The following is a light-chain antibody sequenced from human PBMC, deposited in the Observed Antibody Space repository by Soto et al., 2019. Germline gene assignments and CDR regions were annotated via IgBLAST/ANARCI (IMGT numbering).Light chain of an antibody. Sequence: DIQLKKSAASLSVSVWDRVTITCRASQSISNYLNWYQQKPGKAPKLLIYAASSLQSGVPSRFSGSGSGTDFTLTISSLQPEDFATYYCQQSYSTPQTVGQGTKVDIK. CDR2: AAS. CDR3: QQSYSTPQT. J-gene: IGKJ1*01. CDR1: QSISNY. V-gene: IGKV1-39*01.